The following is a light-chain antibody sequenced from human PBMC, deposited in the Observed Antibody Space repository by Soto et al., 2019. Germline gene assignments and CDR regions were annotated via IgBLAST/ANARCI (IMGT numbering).Light chain of an antibody. CDR3: QQYNKRPCT. CDR1: HSVSSY. J-gene: IGKJ1*01. V-gene: IGKV3-15*01. Sequence: ELVMTQSPATLSVSPGETATLSCRASHSVSSYLAWYQQKPCQAPRLLTYGALTRATGTPARFSGGGSGTEMTLTITSLQSEGFEVYDDQQYNKRPCTFGQGTKVVSK. CDR2: GAL.